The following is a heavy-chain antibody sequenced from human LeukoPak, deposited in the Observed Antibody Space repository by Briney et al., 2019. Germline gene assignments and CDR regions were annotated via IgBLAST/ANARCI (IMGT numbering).Heavy chain of an antibody. CDR2: IYYTGST. Sequence: SETLSLTCTVSGGSISTYYWSWIRQPPGKGLEWIGYIYYTGSTSYNPSLKSRVTMSLDASKNQFSLELNSVTPADTAVYCARGGNYWPQWWFDPWGRGTLVTVSS. CDR3: ARGGNYWPQWWFDP. CDR1: GGSISTYY. V-gene: IGHV4-59*01. J-gene: IGHJ5*02. D-gene: IGHD1-26*01.